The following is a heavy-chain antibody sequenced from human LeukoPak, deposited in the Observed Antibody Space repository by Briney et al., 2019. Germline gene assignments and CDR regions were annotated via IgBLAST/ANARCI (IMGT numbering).Heavy chain of an antibody. CDR2: ISGSGGNT. CDR3: ARVVDHDYGDYYLDY. V-gene: IGHV3-23*01. CDR1: GFTFSSYA. D-gene: IGHD4-17*01. J-gene: IGHJ4*02. Sequence: GGSLRLSCAASGFTFSSYAMGWVRQAPGKGPEWVSTISGSGGNTYSADSVKGRFTISRDNSKNTLYLQMNGLRAEDTAVYYCARVVDHDYGDYYLDYWGQGTLVTVSS.